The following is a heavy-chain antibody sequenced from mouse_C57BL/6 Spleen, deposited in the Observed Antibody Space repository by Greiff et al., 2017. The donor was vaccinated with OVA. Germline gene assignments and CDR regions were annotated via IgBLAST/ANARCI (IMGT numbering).Heavy chain of an antibody. CDR2: INPNNGGT. CDR1: GYTFTDYY. CDR3: ARWLLRYPLDY. Sequence: EVQLQQSGPELVKPGASVKISCKASGYTFTDYYMNWVKQSHGKSLEWIGDINPNNGGTSYNQKFKGKATLTVDKSSSTAYLELRSLTSEDAAVYYCARWLLRYPLDYWGHGTTLTVSS. D-gene: IGHD1-1*01. V-gene: IGHV1-26*01. J-gene: IGHJ2*01.